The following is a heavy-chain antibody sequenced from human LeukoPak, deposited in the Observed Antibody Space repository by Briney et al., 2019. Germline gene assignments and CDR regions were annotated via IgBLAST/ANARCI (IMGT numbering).Heavy chain of an antibody. CDR3: ARGPLGGVVVRY. Sequence: SQTLSLTCTVSGGSISSGSYYWSWIRQPAGKGLERIGRIYTSGSTNHNPSLKSRVTISVDTSKNQFSLKLSSVTAADTAVYYCARGPLGGVVVRYWGQGTLVTVSS. J-gene: IGHJ4*02. V-gene: IGHV4-61*02. CDR1: GGSISSGSYY. D-gene: IGHD3-22*01. CDR2: IYTSGST.